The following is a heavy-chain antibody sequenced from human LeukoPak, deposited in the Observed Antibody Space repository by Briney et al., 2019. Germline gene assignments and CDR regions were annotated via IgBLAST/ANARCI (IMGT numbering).Heavy chain of an antibody. V-gene: IGHV3-11*04. CDR1: GFTFSDHY. CDR2: IISTGSTM. CDR3: ARYHQLPHAFDI. D-gene: IGHD2-2*01. J-gene: IGHJ3*02. Sequence: GSLRLSCAASGFTFSDHYMTWIRQAPGKGLEWLSYIISTGSTMYYADSVKGRFTISRDNAKNSLYLQMNSLRAEDTAVYYCARYHQLPHAFDIWGQGTMVTVSS.